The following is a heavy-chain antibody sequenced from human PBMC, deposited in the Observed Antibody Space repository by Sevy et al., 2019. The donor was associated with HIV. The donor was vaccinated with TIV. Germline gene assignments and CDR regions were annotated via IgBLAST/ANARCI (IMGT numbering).Heavy chain of an antibody. Sequence: GGSLRLSCAASGFTFSDYYMSWIRQAPGKGLEWVSYISSSGSTIYYADSVKGRFTISRDNAKNSLYLQMNSLRAEDTAVYCCARAAATSRYCSSTSCYRPMDVWGQGTTVTVSS. V-gene: IGHV3-11*01. CDR2: ISSSGSTI. CDR1: GFTFSDYY. D-gene: IGHD2-2*01. CDR3: ARAAATSRYCSSTSCYRPMDV. J-gene: IGHJ6*02.